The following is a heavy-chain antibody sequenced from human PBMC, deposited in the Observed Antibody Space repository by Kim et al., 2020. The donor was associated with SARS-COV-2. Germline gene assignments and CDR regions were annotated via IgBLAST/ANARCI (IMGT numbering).Heavy chain of an antibody. V-gene: IGHV3-30*02. CDR3: AKAPEQLWLLVGCDY. J-gene: IGHJ4*02. D-gene: IGHD5-18*01. Sequence: DSVKGRLTISRDNSKNTLYLQMNSLRAEETAVYDCAKAPEQLWLLVGCDYWGQGTMVTVSS.